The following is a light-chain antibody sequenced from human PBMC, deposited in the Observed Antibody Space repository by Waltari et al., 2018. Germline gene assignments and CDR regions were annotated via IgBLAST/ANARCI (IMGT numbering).Light chain of an antibody. V-gene: IGLV2-23*02. CDR2: EVS. CDR1: SSDVGSYNL. Sequence: QSALTQPASVSASPGQSITISCTGPSSDVGSYNLVSWYQQHPGKAPKLIMYEVSERPSGVALRFSCSKAGNTASLTISGLQAGDEADYHCCSYAGVSTYVLFGGGTKLTVL. CDR3: CSYAGVSTYVL. J-gene: IGLJ2*01.